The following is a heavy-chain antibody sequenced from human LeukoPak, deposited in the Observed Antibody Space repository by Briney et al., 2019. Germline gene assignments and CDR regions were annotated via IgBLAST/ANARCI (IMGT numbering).Heavy chain of an antibody. D-gene: IGHD3-9*01. V-gene: IGHV7-4-1*02. CDR3: ARDGAATYYDILTGYFGY. CDR1: GYTFTSYA. J-gene: IGHJ4*02. CDR2: INTNTGNP. Sequence: ASVKVSCKASGYTFTSYAMNWVRQAPGQGLEWMGWINTNTGNPTYAQGFTGRFVFSLDTSVSTAYLQISSLKAEDTAVYYCARDGAATYYDILTGYFGYWGQGTLVTVSS.